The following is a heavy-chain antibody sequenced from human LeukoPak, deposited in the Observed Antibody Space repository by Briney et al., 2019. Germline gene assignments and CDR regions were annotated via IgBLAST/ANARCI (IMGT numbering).Heavy chain of an antibody. CDR1: GGSFSGYY. V-gene: IGHV4-34*01. J-gene: IGHJ5*02. D-gene: IGHD6-13*01. Sequence: SETLSLTRAVYGGSFSGYYWSWIRQPPGKGLEWIGEINHSGSTNYNPSLKSRVTISVDTSKNQFSLKLSSVTAADTAVYYCAKGPPYSSLVSFDPWGQGTLVTVSS. CDR3: AKGPPYSSLVSFDP. CDR2: INHSGST.